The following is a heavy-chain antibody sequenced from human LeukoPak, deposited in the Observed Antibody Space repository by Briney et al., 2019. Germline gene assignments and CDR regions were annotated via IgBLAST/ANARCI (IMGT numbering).Heavy chain of an antibody. CDR1: GGSISSSSYY. CDR2: IYYSGST. D-gene: IGHD1-26*01. CDR3: ATRGNEVGAISFGY. Sequence: PSETLSLTCTVSGGSISSSSYYWGWIRQPPGKGLEWIVSIYYSGSTYYNPSLRSRATISVDTSKNQFSLKLSSVTASDTAVYYCATRGNEVGAISFGYWGQGTLVTVSS. J-gene: IGHJ4*02. V-gene: IGHV4-39*01.